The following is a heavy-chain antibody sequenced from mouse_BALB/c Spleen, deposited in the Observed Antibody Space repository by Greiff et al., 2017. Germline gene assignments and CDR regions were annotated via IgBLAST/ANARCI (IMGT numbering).Heavy chain of an antibody. J-gene: IGHJ4*01. CDR1: GYTFTSYW. CDR3: TRSVDAMDY. V-gene: IGHV1-69*02. CDR2: IYPSDSYT. Sequence: QVQLQQPGAELVRPGASVKLSCKASGYTFTSYWINWVKQRPGKGLEWIGHIYPSDSYTNYNQKFKDKATLTVDKSSSTAYMQLSSPTSEDSAVYDWTRSVDAMDYWGQGTSVTVSS.